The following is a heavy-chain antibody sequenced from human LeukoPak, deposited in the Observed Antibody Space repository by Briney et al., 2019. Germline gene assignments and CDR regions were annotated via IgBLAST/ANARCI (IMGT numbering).Heavy chain of an antibody. V-gene: IGHV3-49*04. Sequence: PGGSLTLSCTASGFTFGDYARSWVRQAPGKGLEWVGVIRSKGYGGTTEYAASGKGGFTISRDDSKSIAYLQMNSLQTEDTAVYYCTRDGYYYDSSGYPRALYYYYYMDVWGKGPTVTISS. J-gene: IGHJ6*03. CDR2: IRSKGYGGTT. CDR1: GFTFGDYA. D-gene: IGHD3-22*01. CDR3: TRDGYYYDSSGYPRALYYYYYMDV.